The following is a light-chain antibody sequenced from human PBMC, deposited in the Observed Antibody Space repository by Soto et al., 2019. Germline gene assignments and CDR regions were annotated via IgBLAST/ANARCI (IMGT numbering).Light chain of an antibody. V-gene: IGLV4-60*02. CDR1: SGHSSYI. Sequence: QSVLTQSSSASASLGSSVKLTCTLSSGHSSYIIAWHQQQPGKAPRYLMKLEGSGSYNKGSGVPDRFSGSSSGADRCLTISNLQFEDEADYYCETWDGNMRLFGGGTKLTV. J-gene: IGLJ3*02. CDR3: ETWDGNMRL. CDR2: LEGSGSY.